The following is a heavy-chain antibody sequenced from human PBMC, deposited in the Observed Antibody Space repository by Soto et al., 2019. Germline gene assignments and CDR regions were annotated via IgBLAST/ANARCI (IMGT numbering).Heavy chain of an antibody. CDR2: MNPNSGNT. CDR1: GYTFTSYD. Sequence: ASVKVSCKASGYTFTSYDINWVRQATGQGLEWMGWMNPNSGNTGYAQKFRGRVTMTRNTSISTAYMELSSLRSEDTAVYYCAREVGGFGELYYYMDVWGKGTTVTVSS. J-gene: IGHJ6*03. V-gene: IGHV1-8*01. D-gene: IGHD3-10*01. CDR3: AREVGGFGELYYYMDV.